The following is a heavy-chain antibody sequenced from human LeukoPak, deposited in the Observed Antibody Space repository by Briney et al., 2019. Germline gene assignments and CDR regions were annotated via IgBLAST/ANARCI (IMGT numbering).Heavy chain of an antibody. V-gene: IGHV3-30-3*01. CDR3: ARSPYYYGSGSYYNPPYYYGMDV. CDR1: GFTFSSYA. CDR2: ISYDGSNK. D-gene: IGHD3-10*01. J-gene: IGHJ6*02. Sequence: GGSLRLSCAASGFTFSSYAMHWVRQAPGKGLEWVAVISYDGSNKYYADSVKGRFTISRDNSKNTLYLQMNSLRAEDTAVYYCARSPYYYGSGSYYNPPYYYGMDVWGQGTTVTVSS.